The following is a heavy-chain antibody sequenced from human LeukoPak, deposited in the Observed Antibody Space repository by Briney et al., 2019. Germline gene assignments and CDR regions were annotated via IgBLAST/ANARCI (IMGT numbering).Heavy chain of an antibody. CDR3: VRDRITFGGVLAPQAFDI. V-gene: IGHV5-51*01. Sequence: GESLKISCKGSGYSFTSYWIGWVRQMPGKGLEWMGIIYPGDSLGGSNPRYSPSFQGQVTISADKSISTAYLQWSSLKASDTAMYFCVRDRITFGGVLAPQAFDIWGQGTKVTVS. D-gene: IGHD3-16*02. J-gene: IGHJ3*02. CDR1: GYSFTSYW. CDR2: IYPGDSLGGSNP.